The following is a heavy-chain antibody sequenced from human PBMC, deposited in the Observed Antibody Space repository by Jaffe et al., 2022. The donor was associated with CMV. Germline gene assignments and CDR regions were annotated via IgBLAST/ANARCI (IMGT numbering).Heavy chain of an antibody. Sequence: EVQLVESGGGLVKPGGSLRLSCAASGFTFSNAYMSWVRQAPGKGLEWVGRIKNKADGGTTDYAAPVKGRFAISRDDSKNTLYLQVNSLKTEDTAVYYCTTSYKSDSTEKGDAFDIWGQGTMVTVSS. D-gene: IGHD1-1*01. CDR1: GFTFSNAY. V-gene: IGHV3-15*01. CDR2: IKNKADGGTT. J-gene: IGHJ3*02. CDR3: TTSYKSDSTEKGDAFDI.